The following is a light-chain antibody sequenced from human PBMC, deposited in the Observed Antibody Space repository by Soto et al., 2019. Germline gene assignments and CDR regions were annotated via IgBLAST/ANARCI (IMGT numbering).Light chain of an antibody. CDR1: QGISNY. CDR3: QKYNSARWT. V-gene: IGKV1-27*01. J-gene: IGKJ1*01. CDR2: AAS. Sequence: DIQMTQSPSSLSASVGDRVTLTCRASQGISNYLAWYQQIPGKVPRLLIYAASTLQSGVPSRFSGSGSGTDFTLTISSLQPEDVATYYCQKYNSARWTFGLGTKVEIK.